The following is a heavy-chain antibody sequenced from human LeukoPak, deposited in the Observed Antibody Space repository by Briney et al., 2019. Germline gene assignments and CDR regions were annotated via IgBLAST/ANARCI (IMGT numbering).Heavy chain of an antibody. CDR3: ARVGIGYCSSTSCHNWFDP. V-gene: IGHV3-7*01. J-gene: IGHJ5*02. CDR2: IKQDGSEK. CDR1: GFTFSSYW. D-gene: IGHD2-2*01. Sequence: GGSLRLSCEASGFTFSSYWMSWVRQAPGKGPEWVANIKQDGSEKYYVDSVKGRFTISRDNAKNSLYLQMNSLRAEDTAVYYCARVGIGYCSSTSCHNWFDPWGQGTLVTVSS.